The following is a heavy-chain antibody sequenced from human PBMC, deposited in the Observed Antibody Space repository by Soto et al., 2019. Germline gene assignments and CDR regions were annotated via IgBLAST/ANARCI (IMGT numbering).Heavy chain of an antibody. J-gene: IGHJ4*02. Sequence: EVQLLESGGGLVQPGGSLRLSCAVSGLTFRNHAMSWVRQAPGKGLKWVSTIAPFGNTTHYAGSVECRFTISRDDSKSTLDLQMNSLRADDTVVYYCVSWVSPHFDYWGQGALVSVSS. CDR3: VSWVSPHFDY. D-gene: IGHD1-26*01. CDR1: GLTFRNHA. V-gene: IGHV3-23*01. CDR2: IAPFGNTT.